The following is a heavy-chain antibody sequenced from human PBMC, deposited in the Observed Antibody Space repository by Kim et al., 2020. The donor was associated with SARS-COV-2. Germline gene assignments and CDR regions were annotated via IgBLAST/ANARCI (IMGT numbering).Heavy chain of an antibody. D-gene: IGHD2-15*01. CDR2: IIPILGIA. CDR3: ASSRVVVAAADAFDI. V-gene: IGHV1-69*04. CDR1: GGTFSSYA. Sequence: SVKVSCKASGGTFSSYAISWVRQAPGQGLEWMGRIIPILGIANYAQKFQGRVTITADKSTSTAYMELSSLRSEDTAVYYCASSRVVVAAADAFDIWGQGTMVTVSS. J-gene: IGHJ3*02.